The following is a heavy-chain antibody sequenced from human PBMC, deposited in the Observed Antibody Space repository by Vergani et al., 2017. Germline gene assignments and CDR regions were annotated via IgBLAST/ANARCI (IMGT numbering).Heavy chain of an antibody. CDR1: GFTFSSYG. V-gene: IGHV3-30*18. CDR2: ISYDGSNK. Sequence: QVQLVESGGGVVQPGRSLRLSCAASGFTFSSYGMHWVRQAPGKGLEWVAVISYDGSNKYYADSVKGRFTISRDNSKNTVYLQMNSLRAEDTAVYYCAKDYGSGSHIPQYGMDVWGQGTTVTVSS. J-gene: IGHJ6*02. D-gene: IGHD3-10*01. CDR3: AKDYGSGSHIPQYGMDV.